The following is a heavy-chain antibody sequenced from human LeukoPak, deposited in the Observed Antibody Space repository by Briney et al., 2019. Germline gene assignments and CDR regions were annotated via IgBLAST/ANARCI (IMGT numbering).Heavy chain of an antibody. D-gene: IGHD6-13*01. J-gene: IGHJ6*02. Sequence: ASVKVSCKASGYTFTSYYMHWVRQAPGQGLEWMGIINPSGGSTSYAQKFQGRVTMTRDTSTSTVYMELSSLRSEDTAVYYCARDWSSSWLYYYYYGMDVWGQGTTVTVSS. V-gene: IGHV1-46*01. CDR2: INPSGGST. CDR1: GYTFTSYY. CDR3: ARDWSSSWLYYYYYGMDV.